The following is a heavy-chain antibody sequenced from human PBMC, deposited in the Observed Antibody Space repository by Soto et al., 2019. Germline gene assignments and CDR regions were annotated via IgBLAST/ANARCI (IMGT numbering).Heavy chain of an antibody. J-gene: IGHJ6*02. V-gene: IGHV4-34*01. Sequence: SETLSLTCAVYGGSFSGNYWSWIRQPPGKGLEWIGEFSDSGSTNYNPSLKSRVTISEDMSKSQFSLKLSSVTAADTAAYYCARGNFYYGLDVWGQGTTVTVSS. CDR3: ARGNFYYGLDV. CDR1: GGSFSGNY. CDR2: FSDSGST.